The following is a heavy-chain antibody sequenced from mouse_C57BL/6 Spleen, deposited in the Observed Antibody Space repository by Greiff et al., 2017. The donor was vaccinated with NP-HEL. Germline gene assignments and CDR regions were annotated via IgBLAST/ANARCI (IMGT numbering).Heavy chain of an antibody. CDR3: ARGDYDVDWYFDV. J-gene: IGHJ1*03. D-gene: IGHD2-4*01. Sequence: QVQLQQSGAELVMPGASVKLSCKASGYTFTSYWMHWVKQRPGQGLEWIGEIDPSDSYTNYNQKFKGKSTLTVDKSSSTAYMQLSSLTSEDSAVYYCARGDYDVDWYFDVWGTGTTVTVSS. CDR1: GYTFTSYW. V-gene: IGHV1-69*01. CDR2: IDPSDSYT.